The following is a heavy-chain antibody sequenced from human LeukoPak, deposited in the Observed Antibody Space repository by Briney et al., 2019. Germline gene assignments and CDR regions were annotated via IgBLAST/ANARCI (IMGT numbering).Heavy chain of an antibody. Sequence: PGGSLRLSCTVSGFTVSSNSMSWVRQAPGKGLEWVSFIYSDNTHYSDSVKGRFTISRDNAKNSLYLQMNSLRGEDTAVYYCARDPIPIVFDYWGQGTLVTVSS. J-gene: IGHJ4*02. V-gene: IGHV3-53*01. CDR2: IYSDNT. CDR3: ARDPIPIVFDY. CDR1: GFTVSSNS. D-gene: IGHD3-9*01.